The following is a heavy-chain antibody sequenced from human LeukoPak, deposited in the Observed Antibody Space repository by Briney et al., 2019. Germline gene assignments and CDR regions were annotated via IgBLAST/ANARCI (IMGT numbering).Heavy chain of an antibody. D-gene: IGHD2-15*01. V-gene: IGHV3-30*18. CDR2: ISYDGTNK. CDR3: ANQFGGYCSGGSCPDY. CDR1: GFTFSSYG. Sequence: GGSLRLSCAASGFTFSSYGMHWVRQAPGKGLEWVAVISYDGTNKYYADSVKGRFTISRDNSKNTLYLQMNSLRAEDTAVYYCANQFGGYCSGGSCPDYWGQGTLVTVSS. J-gene: IGHJ4*02.